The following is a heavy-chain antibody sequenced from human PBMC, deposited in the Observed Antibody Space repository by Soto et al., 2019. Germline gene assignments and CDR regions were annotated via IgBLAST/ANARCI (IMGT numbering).Heavy chain of an antibody. CDR3: ARQGLAVAGSPPNWFDP. CDR1: GGSISSSSYY. CDR2: IYYSGST. V-gene: IGHV4-39*01. J-gene: IGHJ5*02. D-gene: IGHD6-19*01. Sequence: PSETLSLTCTVSGGSISSSSYYWGWIRQPPGKGLERIGSIYYSGSTYYNPSLKSRVTISVDTSKNQFSLKPSSVTAADTAVYYCARQGLAVAGSPPNWFDPWGQGTLVAVSS.